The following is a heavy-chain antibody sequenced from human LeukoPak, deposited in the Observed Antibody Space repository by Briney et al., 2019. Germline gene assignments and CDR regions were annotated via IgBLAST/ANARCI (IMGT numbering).Heavy chain of an antibody. V-gene: IGHV4-38-2*01. Sequence: PSETLSLTCAVSGYSISSGYYWGWIRQPPGQGLEWIGSIFHSGSTYYNPSLKSRVNMSVDTSKNQISPKLSSVTAADTAVYYCARASGSYGSGSYYYYGMDVWGKGTTVTVSS. D-gene: IGHD3-10*01. CDR3: ARASGSYGSGSYYYYGMDV. CDR2: IFHSGST. CDR1: GYSISSGYY. J-gene: IGHJ6*04.